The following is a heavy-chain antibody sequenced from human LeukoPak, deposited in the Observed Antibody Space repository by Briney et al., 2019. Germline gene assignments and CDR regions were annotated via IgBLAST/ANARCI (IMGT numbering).Heavy chain of an antibody. CDR1: GFNFSSYS. Sequence: GGSLRLSCSGSGFNFSSYSMSWVRQAPWKGLEFVSSISSSSSFIYYADSVKGRFTISRDNAKKSLSLQMNSLRADDTAVYYCARGYSSSWYLDWGQGTLVTVSS. CDR2: ISSSSSFI. V-gene: IGHV3-21*01. CDR3: ARGYSSSWYLD. D-gene: IGHD6-13*01. J-gene: IGHJ4*02.